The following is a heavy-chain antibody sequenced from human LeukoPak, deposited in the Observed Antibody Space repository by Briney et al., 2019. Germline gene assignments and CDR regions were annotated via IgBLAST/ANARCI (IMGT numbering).Heavy chain of an antibody. V-gene: IGHV3-21*01. CDR2: ISSTGSYI. D-gene: IGHD3-3*01. CDR1: GFTFSSDS. J-gene: IGHJ4*02. Sequence: GGSLRLSCAASGFTFSSDSMNWVRQAPGKGLEWVSSISSTGSYIYYTDSVKGRFTISRDNAKNLLYLQMNSLRAEDTAVYYCARGGTPITIFGVVPYFDYWGQGTLVTVSS. CDR3: ARGGTPITIFGVVPYFDY.